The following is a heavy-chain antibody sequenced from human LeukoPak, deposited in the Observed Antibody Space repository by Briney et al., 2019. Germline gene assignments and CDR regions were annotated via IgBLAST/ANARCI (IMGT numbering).Heavy chain of an antibody. J-gene: IGHJ4*02. Sequence: GASVKVSCKASGYTFTSYGISWVRQAPGQGLEWMGWISAYNGNTNYAQKLQGRVTMTTDTSTSTAYMELRSLRSDDTAVYYCARAGDDYVWGSYRIPSDYWGQGTLVTVSS. D-gene: IGHD3-16*02. CDR2: ISAYNGNT. CDR1: GYTFTSYG. V-gene: IGHV1-18*01. CDR3: ARAGDDYVWGSYRIPSDY.